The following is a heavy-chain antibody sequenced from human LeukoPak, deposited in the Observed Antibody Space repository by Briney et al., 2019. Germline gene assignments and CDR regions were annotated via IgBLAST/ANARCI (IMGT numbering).Heavy chain of an antibody. J-gene: IGHJ6*03. CDR2: FYTGENT. CDR1: GGSISNHF. CDR3: VRRVVPPPLFYYYYMDV. D-gene: IGHD2-2*01. Sequence: SETLSLTCTVPGGSISNHFWNWVRQPAGKGLEWIGRFYTGENTRYNPSLKGRVTMSLDTSKTQLSLRLNSVTAADTAVYYCVRRVVPPPLFYYYYMDVWGKGTTITVSS. V-gene: IGHV4-4*07.